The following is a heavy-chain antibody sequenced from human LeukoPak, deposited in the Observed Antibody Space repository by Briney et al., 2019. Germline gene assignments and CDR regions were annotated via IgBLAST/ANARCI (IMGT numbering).Heavy chain of an antibody. V-gene: IGHV3-53*04. CDR1: GFTFSDYY. Sequence: GGSLRLSCAASGFTFSDYYMNWIRQAPGKGLEWVSVIYSGGSTYYADSVKGRFTISRHNSKNTLYLQTNSLRAEDTAVYYCARITTYFDYWGQGTLVTVSS. CDR3: ARITTYFDY. CDR2: IYSGGST. J-gene: IGHJ4*02. D-gene: IGHD3-3*01.